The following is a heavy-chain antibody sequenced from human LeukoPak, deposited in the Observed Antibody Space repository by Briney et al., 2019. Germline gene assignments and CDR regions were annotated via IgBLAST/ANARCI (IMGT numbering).Heavy chain of an antibody. V-gene: IGHV3-48*02. D-gene: IGHD3-9*01. CDR1: GFTFSSYA. Sequence: GGSLRLSCAASGFTFSSYAMSWVRQAPGKGLEWVSYISRSSATIYYADSVKGRFTISRDNAKNSLYLQMNSLRDEDTAVYYCARVILTGYYNPLDYWGQGTLVTVSS. CDR2: ISRSSATI. J-gene: IGHJ4*02. CDR3: ARVILTGYYNPLDY.